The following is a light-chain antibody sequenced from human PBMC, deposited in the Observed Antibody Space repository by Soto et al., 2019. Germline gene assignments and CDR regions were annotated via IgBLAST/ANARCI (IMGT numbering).Light chain of an antibody. CDR2: YDN. Sequence: SYELTQPPSVSVAPGKTARITCGGNNIGSKSVHWCQQKPGQAPVLVIYYDNDRPSGIPERFSGSNSGNTATLTISRVEAGDEADYYCQVWDTSGDHVVFGGGTKLTVL. V-gene: IGLV3-21*04. CDR1: NIGSKS. CDR3: QVWDTSGDHVV. J-gene: IGLJ2*01.